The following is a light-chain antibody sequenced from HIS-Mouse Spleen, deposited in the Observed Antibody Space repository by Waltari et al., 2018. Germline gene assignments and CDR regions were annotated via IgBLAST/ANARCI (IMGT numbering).Light chain of an antibody. J-gene: IGLJ2*01. Sequence: SYVLTQPPSVSVAPGKTARITCGGNNIGSKSVHWYQQKPGQAPVLVGYEDSDRAHGFPERIAGSNSGNTATLTISRVEAGDEADYYCQVWDSSSDHVVFGGGTKLTVL. V-gene: IGLV3-21*03. CDR1: NIGSKS. CDR3: QVWDSSSDHVV. CDR2: EDS.